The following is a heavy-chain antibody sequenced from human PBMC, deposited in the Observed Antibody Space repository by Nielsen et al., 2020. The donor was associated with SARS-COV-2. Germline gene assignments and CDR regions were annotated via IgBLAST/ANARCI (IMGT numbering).Heavy chain of an antibody. CDR1: GFTFNLYA. D-gene: IGHD3-10*01. J-gene: IGHJ3*01. V-gene: IGHV3-23*01. CDR2: VSASGGST. CDR3: AKDGVVRGYAFDL. Sequence: GESLKISCAASGFTFNLYAIAWVRRAPGRGLQWVTGVSASGGSTYYTDSVNRRFSISSDNSKNTLFLQMHSLRVEDTALYFCAKDGVVRGYAFDLWGQGTMVTVSS.